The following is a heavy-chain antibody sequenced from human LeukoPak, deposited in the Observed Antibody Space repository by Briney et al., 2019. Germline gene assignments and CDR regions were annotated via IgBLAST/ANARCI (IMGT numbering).Heavy chain of an antibody. CDR1: GFTFSSYA. J-gene: IGHJ4*02. D-gene: IGHD3-22*01. V-gene: IGHV3-21*01. Sequence: GGSLRLSCAASGFTFSSYAMSWVRQAPGKGLEWVSFISSSSSYIYYADSVKGRFTISRDNAKTSLYLQMNSLGAEDTAVYYCARDVGYDSSGAYDYWGQGTLVTVSS. CDR3: ARDVGYDSSGAYDY. CDR2: ISSSSSYI.